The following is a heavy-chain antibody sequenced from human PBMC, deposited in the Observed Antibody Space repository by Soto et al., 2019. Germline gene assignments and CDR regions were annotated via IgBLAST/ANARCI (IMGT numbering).Heavy chain of an antibody. CDR1: GDTFSFYS. D-gene: IGHD3-10*01. Sequence: ASVKVSCKASGDTFSFYSINWVRQAPGLGLEWMGRVNPILSMSNYAQRFRGRVTMTADKSTSTAYMELSGLRPEDTAMYYCATSYGSGYRAFDYWG. CDR2: VNPILSMS. CDR3: ATSYGSGYRAFDY. J-gene: IGHJ4*01. V-gene: IGHV1-69*02.